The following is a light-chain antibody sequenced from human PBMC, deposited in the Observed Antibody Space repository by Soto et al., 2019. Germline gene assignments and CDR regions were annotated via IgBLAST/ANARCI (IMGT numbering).Light chain of an antibody. Sequence: IVLTQSPGTLSFSPGEIATLSFRASQSVSSDYLAWYQQKPGQTPRLLIYGASSRATGIPDRFSGSGSGTDFTLTISRLEPEDFAVYYCQQYGSSPPITFGQGTRL. J-gene: IGKJ5*01. CDR2: GAS. V-gene: IGKV3-20*01. CDR1: QSVSSDY. CDR3: QQYGSSPPIT.